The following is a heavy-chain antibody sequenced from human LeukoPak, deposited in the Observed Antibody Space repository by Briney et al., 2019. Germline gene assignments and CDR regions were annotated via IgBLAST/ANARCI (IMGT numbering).Heavy chain of an antibody. Sequence: GGSLRLSCAASGFTFSTYSMSWVRQAPGKGLEWLSDISGSGASTYSADSVKGRFTISRDNSRNTLYLQMNSLRAEDTAVYYCVGPDAFDIWGQGTMVTVSS. CDR3: VGPDAFDI. V-gene: IGHV3-23*01. CDR1: GFTFSTYS. CDR2: ISGSGAST. J-gene: IGHJ3*02.